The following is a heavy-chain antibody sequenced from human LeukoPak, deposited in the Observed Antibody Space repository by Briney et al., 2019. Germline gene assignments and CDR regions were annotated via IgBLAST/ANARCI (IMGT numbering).Heavy chain of an antibody. V-gene: IGHV1-2*02. CDR3: AGLGSTVKGRIDP. CDR2: ISTDSGDA. Sequence: ASVKVSCKASGYHFTGYHVHWVRQAPGQGLEWMGRISTDSGDADIAQKFQGRVTMTRDTSISTAYMELSRLTSDDSAVYYCAGLGSTVKGRIDPWGQGTSVAVSS. CDR1: GYHFTGYH. D-gene: IGHD5/OR15-5a*01. J-gene: IGHJ5*02.